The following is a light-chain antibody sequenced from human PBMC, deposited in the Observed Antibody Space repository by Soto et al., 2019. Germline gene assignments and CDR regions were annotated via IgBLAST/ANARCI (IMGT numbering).Light chain of an antibody. CDR1: QSVSIY. V-gene: IGKV3-11*01. J-gene: IGKJ2*01. Sequence: IVLTQSPATLSLSPGERATLSCRASQSVSIYLAWYQHKPGQAPRVLIYDASNRATGIPARFSGSGSGTDFTLTISSLEPEDFATYYCQQSYSTPPYTFGQGTKLDMK. CDR2: DAS. CDR3: QQSYSTPPYT.